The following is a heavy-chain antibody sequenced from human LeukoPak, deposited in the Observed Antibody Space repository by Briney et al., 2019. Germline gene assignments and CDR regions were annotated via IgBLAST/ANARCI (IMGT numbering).Heavy chain of an antibody. D-gene: IGHD3-22*01. CDR2: ISSSGSTR. J-gene: IGHJ4*02. CDR1: GFSFSSYS. Sequence: QSGGSLRLSCAASGFSFSSYSMNWVRQAPGKGLEWVSYISSSGSTRYYADSVKGRFTISRDNAKNSLYLQMNSLRAEETAVYYCARVSSGCCFDYWGQGTLVAVSS. V-gene: IGHV3-48*01. CDR3: ARVSSGCCFDY.